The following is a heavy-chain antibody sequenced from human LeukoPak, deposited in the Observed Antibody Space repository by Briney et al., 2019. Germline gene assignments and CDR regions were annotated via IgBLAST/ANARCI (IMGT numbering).Heavy chain of an antibody. CDR1: GGTFSSYA. J-gene: IGHJ3*02. D-gene: IGHD3-3*01. CDR3: ARARRITIFGVIEEGDAFDI. CDR2: IIPIFGTA. V-gene: IGHV1-69*05. Sequence: KVSCKASGGTFSSYAISWVRQAPGQGLEWMGGIIPIFGTANYAQKFQGRVTITTDESTSTAYMELSSLRSEDTAVYYCARARRITIFGVIEEGDAFDIWGQGTMVTVSS.